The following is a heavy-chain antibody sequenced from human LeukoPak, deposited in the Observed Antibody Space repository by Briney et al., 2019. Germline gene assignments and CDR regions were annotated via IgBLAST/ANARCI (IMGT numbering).Heavy chain of an antibody. CDR1: GYTFTGYY. Sequence: ASVKVSCKASGYTFTGYYMHWVRQAPGQGLEWMGWINPKSGGTNYAQQFQGRVTITRDQSNRTACMELSRLTPGDTAVYYFARNIGFGEAADAFDIWGKGTMVTVSS. CDR2: INPKSGGT. V-gene: IGHV1-2*02. D-gene: IGHD3-10*01. CDR3: ARNIGFGEAADAFDI. J-gene: IGHJ3*02.